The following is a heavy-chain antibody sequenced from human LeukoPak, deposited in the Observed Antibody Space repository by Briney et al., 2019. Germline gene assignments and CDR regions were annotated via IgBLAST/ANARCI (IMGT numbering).Heavy chain of an antibody. Sequence: AGGSLRLSCAASGFTFSSYWMSWVRQAPGKGLEWVANIKQDGSEKYYVDSVKGRFTISRDNAKNSLYLQMSSLRAEDTAVYYCAREGIAVAGIYYYYMDVWGKGTTVTVSS. CDR3: AREGIAVAGIYYYYMDV. V-gene: IGHV3-7*01. J-gene: IGHJ6*03. CDR1: GFTFSSYW. CDR2: IKQDGSEK. D-gene: IGHD6-19*01.